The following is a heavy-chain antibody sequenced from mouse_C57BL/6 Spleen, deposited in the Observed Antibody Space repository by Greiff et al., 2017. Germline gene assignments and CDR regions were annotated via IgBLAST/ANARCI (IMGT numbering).Heavy chain of an antibody. CDR1: GFNIKDYY. Sequence: VQLQQSGAELVKPGASVKLSCTASGFNIKDYYMHWVKQRTEQGLEWIGRIDPEDGETKYAPKVQGKATITADTSSNTAYLQLSSLTSEDTAVYYCARWHYGSHWYFEVWGTGTTVTVAS. CDR2: IDPEDGET. D-gene: IGHD1-1*01. CDR3: ARWHYGSHWYFEV. J-gene: IGHJ1*03. V-gene: IGHV14-2*01.